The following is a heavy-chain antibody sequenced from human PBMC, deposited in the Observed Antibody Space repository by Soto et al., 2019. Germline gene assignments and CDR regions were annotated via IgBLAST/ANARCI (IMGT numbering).Heavy chain of an antibody. J-gene: IGHJ5*02. V-gene: IGHV1-69*13. CDR3: ARDGDEKDSSSWYPVSDNWFDP. D-gene: IGHD6-13*01. CDR1: GGTFSSYA. CDR2: IIPIFGTA. Sequence: ASVKVSCKASGGTFSSYAISWVRQAPGQGLEWMGGIIPIFGTANYAQKFQGRVTITADESTSTAYMELSSLRSEDTAVYYCARDGDEKDSSSWYPVSDNWFDPWGQGTLVTVSS.